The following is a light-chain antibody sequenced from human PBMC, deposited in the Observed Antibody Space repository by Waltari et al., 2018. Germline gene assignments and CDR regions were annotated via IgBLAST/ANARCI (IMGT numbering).Light chain of an antibody. CDR3: QQYNTYSS. V-gene: IGKV1-5*03. Sequence: DIQMTQSPSSLSASVGDRVTITCRASQSISNWLAWYQQKPGKAPILLIYKASILKSGVTSRFSGSGSGTRFTLTRSSLQPGDFATYYCQQYNTYSSFGQGTKLEIK. J-gene: IGKJ2*01. CDR2: KAS. CDR1: QSISNW.